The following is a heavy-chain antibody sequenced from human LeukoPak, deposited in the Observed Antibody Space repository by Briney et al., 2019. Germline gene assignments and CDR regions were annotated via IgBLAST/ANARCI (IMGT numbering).Heavy chain of an antibody. CDR1: GFTFNNYW. Sequence: GGSLRLSCAASGFTFNNYWMRWVRQAPGKGLVWVSYISSSGSTIYYADSVKGRFTVSRDKAKNSLYLQMNSLRAEDTAVYYWARASSYYDSSGWYFDDWGQGTLVTVSS. CDR2: ISSSGSTI. D-gene: IGHD3-22*01. V-gene: IGHV3-11*04. CDR3: ARASSYYDSSGWYFDD. J-gene: IGHJ4*01.